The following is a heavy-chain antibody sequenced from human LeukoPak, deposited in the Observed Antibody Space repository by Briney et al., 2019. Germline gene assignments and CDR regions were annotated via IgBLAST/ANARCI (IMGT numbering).Heavy chain of an antibody. V-gene: IGHV1-18*01. Sequence: ASVKVSCKASGYTFTSYGISWVRQAPGQGLEWMGWISAYNGNTNYAQKLQGRVTTTTDTSTSTAYMELRSLRSDDTAVYYCARDKSRTYGSADAFDIWGQGTMVSVSS. CDR1: GYTFTSYG. CDR3: ARDKSRTYGSADAFDI. CDR2: ISAYNGNT. J-gene: IGHJ3*02. D-gene: IGHD3-10*01.